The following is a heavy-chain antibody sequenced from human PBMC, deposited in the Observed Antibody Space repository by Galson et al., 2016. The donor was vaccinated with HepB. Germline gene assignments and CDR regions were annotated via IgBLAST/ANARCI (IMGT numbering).Heavy chain of an antibody. CDR3: ARDERWPRGMDV. J-gene: IGHJ6*02. Sequence: SLRLSCAASGFPFTTSALNWVRQAPGKGLQWVSFISGSGTTTFYTDSVKGRFTISRDNAKNSLFLQMNSLRAEDTAVYYCARDERWPRGMDVWGQGTTVTVSS. V-gene: IGHV3-23*01. CDR2: ISGSGTTT. D-gene: IGHD6-19*01. CDR1: GFPFTTSA.